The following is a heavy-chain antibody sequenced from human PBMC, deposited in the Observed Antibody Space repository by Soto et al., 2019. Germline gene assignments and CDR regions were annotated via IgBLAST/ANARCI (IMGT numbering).Heavy chain of an antibody. Sequence: GGSLRLSCAASGFTFSSYAMSWVRQAPGKGLEWVSAISGSGGSTYYADSVKGRFTISRDNSKNTLYLQMNSLRAEDTAVYYCARMGGYYGSGSYYRLHDAFDIWGQGTMVTVSS. CDR2: ISGSGGST. V-gene: IGHV3-23*01. CDR1: GFTFSSYA. D-gene: IGHD3-10*01. J-gene: IGHJ3*02. CDR3: ARMGGYYGSGSYYRLHDAFDI.